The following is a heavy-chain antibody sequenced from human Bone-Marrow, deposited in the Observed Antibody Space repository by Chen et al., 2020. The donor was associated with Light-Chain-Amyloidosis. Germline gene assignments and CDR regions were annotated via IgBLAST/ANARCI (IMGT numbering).Heavy chain of an antibody. D-gene: IGHD5-12*01. CDR3: ARRRDGYNFDY. CDR1: GYTFPNYW. CDR2: IDPADSNA. Sequence: EVQLEQSGPEVNKPGESLKISCKGSGYTFPNYWIGWVRQMPGKGLGWMGVIDPADSNARYRPPFAVQVTTSTDKSTPTAYLQWRSQKAADTGMYYCARRRDGYNFDYWGQGTLVTVSS. J-gene: IGHJ4*02. V-gene: IGHV5-51*01.